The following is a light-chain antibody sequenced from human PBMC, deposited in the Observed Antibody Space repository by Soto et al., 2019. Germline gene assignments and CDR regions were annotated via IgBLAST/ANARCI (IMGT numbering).Light chain of an antibody. CDR3: QQSDSFPCP. Sequence: DIQMTQSPSSVSASVGDRVTIACRASQDISSWLAWYQQIPGKAPKLLIYAASALQGGVPSRFSGSESGTNFTITYSSLQPEDFATYYGQQSDSFPCPFGPGTKVDIK. J-gene: IGKJ3*01. CDR1: QDISSW. V-gene: IGKV1-12*01. CDR2: AAS.